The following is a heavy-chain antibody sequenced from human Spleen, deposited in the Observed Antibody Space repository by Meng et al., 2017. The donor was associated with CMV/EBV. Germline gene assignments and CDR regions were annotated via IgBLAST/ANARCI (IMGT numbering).Heavy chain of an antibody. CDR2: ISYDGDNK. CDR3: ARESNYNVLDY. J-gene: IGHJ4*02. CDR1: GFTFRSYE. D-gene: IGHD1-7*01. V-gene: IGHV3-30*15. Sequence: CGGFGFTFRSYEMQWVRQGPGKGREWVASISYDGDNKHYADSVKGRFTISRDNSKTTLYLQMRSLRVEDTAVYYCARESNYNVLDYWGQGSLVTVSS.